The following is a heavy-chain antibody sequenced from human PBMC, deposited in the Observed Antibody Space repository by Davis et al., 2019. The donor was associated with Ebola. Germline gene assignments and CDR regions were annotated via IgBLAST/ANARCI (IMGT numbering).Heavy chain of an antibody. D-gene: IGHD1-26*01. Sequence: GASLKISCAASGFTFSSYIMHWLRQAPGKGLEWVAVISYDGSKKYYAESVKGRISISRDNSKNTVYLQVNSLISEDTAVYYCAREGGGSYYYSGMDVWGQGTTVTVSS. CDR2: ISYDGSKK. V-gene: IGHV3-30*04. CDR3: AREGGGSYYYSGMDV. CDR1: GFTFSSYI. J-gene: IGHJ6*02.